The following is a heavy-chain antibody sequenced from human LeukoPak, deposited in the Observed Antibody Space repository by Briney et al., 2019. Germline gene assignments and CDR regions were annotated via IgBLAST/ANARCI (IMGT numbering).Heavy chain of an antibody. Sequence: GGSLRLSCSASGXTFSSYGVHWVRQAPGKGLEWVAVIWYDGSNKYYADSVKGRFTISRDNAKNTLYLQMNSLRADDTSVYYCARDSPAYNWNYGIFDYWGQGTLVTVSS. J-gene: IGHJ4*02. D-gene: IGHD1-7*01. CDR2: IWYDGSNK. V-gene: IGHV3-33*08. CDR3: ARDSPAYNWNYGIFDY. CDR1: GXTFSSYG.